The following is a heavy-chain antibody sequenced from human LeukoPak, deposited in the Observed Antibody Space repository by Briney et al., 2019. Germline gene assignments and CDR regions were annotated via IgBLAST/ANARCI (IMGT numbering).Heavy chain of an antibody. Sequence: ASVKVSCKASGYTFTGYYMHWVRQAPGQGLEWMGWINPNSGGTNYAQKFQGRVTMTRDTSISTAYMELSRLRSDDTAVYYYARGFYGIVGATFGFDYWGQGTLVTVSS. J-gene: IGHJ4*02. CDR2: INPNSGGT. D-gene: IGHD1-26*01. CDR3: ARGFYGIVGATFGFDY. CDR1: GYTFTGYY. V-gene: IGHV1-2*02.